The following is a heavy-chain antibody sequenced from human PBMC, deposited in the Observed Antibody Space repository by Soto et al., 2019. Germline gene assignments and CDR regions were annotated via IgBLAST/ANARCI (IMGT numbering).Heavy chain of an antibody. D-gene: IGHD3-3*01. CDR2: INSDGSST. J-gene: IGHJ4*02. V-gene: IGHV3-74*01. Sequence: PGGSLRLSCAASGFTFSSYWMHWVRQAPGKGLVWVSRINSDGSSTSYADSVKGRFTISRDNAKNTLYLQMNSLRAEDTAVYYCARDLNKSYDFWSGYSSYYFDYWGQGTLVTVSS. CDR1: GFTFSSYW. CDR3: ARDLNKSYDFWSGYSSYYFDY.